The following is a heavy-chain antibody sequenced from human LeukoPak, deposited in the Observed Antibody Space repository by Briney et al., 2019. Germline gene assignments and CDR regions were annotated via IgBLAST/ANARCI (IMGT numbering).Heavy chain of an antibody. CDR2: ISSIDGST. CDR1: GFTFSSYG. CDR3: AKDDAWLQYGN. Sequence: GGSLRLSCAASGFTFSSYGMSWVRQAPGKGLEWVSGISSIDGSTYYADSVKGRFTISRDNSKGTVYLQMNSLRPEDTAVYYCAKDDAWLQYGNWGRGTLVTVSS. J-gene: IGHJ4*02. V-gene: IGHV3-23*01. D-gene: IGHD5-24*01.